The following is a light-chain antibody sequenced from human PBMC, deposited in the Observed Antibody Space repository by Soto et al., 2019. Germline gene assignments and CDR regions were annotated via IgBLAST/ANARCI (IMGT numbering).Light chain of an antibody. CDR1: QSISSW. CDR2: DAS. Sequence: DLQMTQSPSTLSASVGDRVTITCRASQSISSWLAWYQQKQGKAPKLLIYDASSLESGVPSRFSGSGSGTELTLTITSLQPDDCETYYGQQYNSYPWTFGQGTKVDIK. V-gene: IGKV1-5*01. J-gene: IGKJ1*01. CDR3: QQYNSYPWT.